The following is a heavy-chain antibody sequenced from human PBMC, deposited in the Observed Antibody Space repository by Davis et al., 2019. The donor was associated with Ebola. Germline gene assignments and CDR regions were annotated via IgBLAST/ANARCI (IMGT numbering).Heavy chain of an antibody. V-gene: IGHV3-21*01. Sequence: PGGSLRLSCAASGFTFSSYSMNWVRQAPGKGLEWVSSISSSSSYIYYADSVKGRFTISRDNAKNSLYLQMNSLRAEDTAVYYCARAAVGGVDEGPHPGINWFDPWGQGTLVTVSS. CDR3: ARAAVGGVDEGPHPGINWFDP. D-gene: IGHD2-8*02. J-gene: IGHJ5*02. CDR1: GFTFSSYS. CDR2: ISSSSSYI.